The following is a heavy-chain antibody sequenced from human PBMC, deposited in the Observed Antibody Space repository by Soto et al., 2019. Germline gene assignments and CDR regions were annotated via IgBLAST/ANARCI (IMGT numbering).Heavy chain of an antibody. Sequence: PGGSLRLSCAASGCTVSSNYMSCVSQAPGKGLEWVSALYSGGSTYYADSVKGRFTISRDNSRNTLYLQMNSLRAEDTGVYYCAGVGLRHRVGGATTCDYWGQGT. J-gene: IGHJ4*02. CDR1: GCTVSSNY. CDR3: AGVGLRHRVGGATTCDY. V-gene: IGHV3-53*01. CDR2: LYSGGST. D-gene: IGHD1-26*01.